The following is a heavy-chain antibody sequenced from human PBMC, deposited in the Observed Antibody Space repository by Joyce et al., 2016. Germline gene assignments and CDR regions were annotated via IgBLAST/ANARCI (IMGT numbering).Heavy chain of an antibody. D-gene: IGHD6-19*01. V-gene: IGHV3-30*18. CDR3: AKELTAYNSGWLFDY. CDR1: GFSFSTYG. J-gene: IGHJ4*02. CDR2: VSFNGNLK. Sequence: QVQLVESGGGVVQPGRSLRLSCAASGFSFSTYGMQWVRQAPGRGLEWVVVVSFNGNLKFYADSVKGRFTISRDNSKNTLYLQMNSLRAEDTAVYYCAKELTAYNSGWLFDYWGQGTLVTVSS.